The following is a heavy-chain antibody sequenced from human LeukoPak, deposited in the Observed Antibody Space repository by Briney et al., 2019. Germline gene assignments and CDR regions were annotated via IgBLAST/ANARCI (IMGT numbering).Heavy chain of an antibody. V-gene: IGHV4-34*01. D-gene: IGHD2-21*02. Sequence: SETLSLTCAVYGGSFSGYYWSWIRQPPGKGLEWIGEINHSGSTNYNPSLKSRVTISVDTSKNQSSLKLSSVTAADTAVYYCARVLRRIVVVTVNRGFDPWGQGTLVTVSS. CDR1: GGSFSGYY. J-gene: IGHJ5*02. CDR3: ARVLRRIVVVTVNRGFDP. CDR2: INHSGST.